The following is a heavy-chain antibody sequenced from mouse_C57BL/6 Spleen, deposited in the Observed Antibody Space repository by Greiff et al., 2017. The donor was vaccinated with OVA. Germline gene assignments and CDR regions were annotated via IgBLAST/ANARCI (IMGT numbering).Heavy chain of an antibody. CDR1: GYTFTSYG. CDR3: ATYYSNFPGFAY. J-gene: IGHJ3*01. V-gene: IGHV1-81*01. CDR2: IYPRSGNT. D-gene: IGHD2-5*01. Sequence: QVQLQQSGAELARPGASVKLSCKASGYTFTSYGISWVKQRTGQGLEWIGEIYPRSGNTYYNEKFKGKATLTADKSSSTAYMELRSLTSEDSAVYFCATYYSNFPGFAYWGQGTLVTVSA.